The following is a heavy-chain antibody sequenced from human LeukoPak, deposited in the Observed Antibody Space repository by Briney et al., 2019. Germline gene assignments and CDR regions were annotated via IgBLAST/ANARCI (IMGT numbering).Heavy chain of an antibody. Sequence: GGTLRLSCAASGFTFSSYGMHWVRHAPAKGLEWVAVTSYDGSNKNYADSVKGRFTISRDNSKNTLYLQMNSLRAEDTAVYYCAKKSPGTYYAPPDYWGQGTLVTVSS. V-gene: IGHV3-30*18. CDR2: TSYDGSNK. CDR1: GFTFSSYG. CDR3: AKKSPGTYYAPPDY. D-gene: IGHD3-10*01. J-gene: IGHJ4*02.